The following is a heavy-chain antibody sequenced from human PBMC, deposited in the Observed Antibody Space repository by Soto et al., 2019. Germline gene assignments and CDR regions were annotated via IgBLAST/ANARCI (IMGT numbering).Heavy chain of an antibody. D-gene: IGHD2-15*01. CDR1: GFTFSSYA. CDR3: AKVLLYCSGDSCPPPVY. J-gene: IGHJ4*02. CDR2: ISVSVSST. V-gene: IGHV3-23*01. Sequence: PGGSLRLSCAASGFTFSSYAMNWVRQAPGKGLEWVSAISVSVSSTYYADSVKGRFTISRDNSKNTLYLQMNSLRAEDTAIYYCAKVLLYCSGDSCPPPVYWGQGTLVTVSS.